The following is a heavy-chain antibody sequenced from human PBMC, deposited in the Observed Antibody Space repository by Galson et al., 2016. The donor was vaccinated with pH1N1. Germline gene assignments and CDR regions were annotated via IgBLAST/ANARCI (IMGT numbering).Heavy chain of an antibody. CDR3: AKAGSGQLRMAFHL. V-gene: IGHV3-23*01. Sequence: LRLSCAASGFTFNNYAMSWVRLAPGKGLEGVSSISGSGSGTFSADSVKGRFTISRDNSKNTLYLQMNNLRVDDTAVYYCAKAGSGQLRMAFHLWGQGTTVIVSS. CDR1: GFTFNNYA. D-gene: IGHD1-14*01. J-gene: IGHJ3*01. CDR2: ISGSGSGT.